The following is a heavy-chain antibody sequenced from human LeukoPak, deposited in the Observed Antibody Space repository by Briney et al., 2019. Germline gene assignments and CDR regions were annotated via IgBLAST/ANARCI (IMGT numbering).Heavy chain of an antibody. CDR1: GGSIRSYY. CDR2: IYYSGST. V-gene: IGHV4-59*08. J-gene: IGHJ4*02. CDR3: ASGSYYFDY. D-gene: IGHD1-26*01. Sequence: SETLSLTCTVSGGSIRSYYWSWIRQPPGKGLEWIAYIYYSGSTKYNPSLKSRATISVDTSKNQFSLKLNSVTAADTAVYYCASGSYYFDYWGQGTLVTVSS.